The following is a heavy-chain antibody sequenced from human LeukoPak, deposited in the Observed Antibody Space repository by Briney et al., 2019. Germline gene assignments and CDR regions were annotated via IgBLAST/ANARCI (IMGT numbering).Heavy chain of an antibody. D-gene: IGHD6-13*01. Sequence: SETLSLTCTVSGGSISSTSYYWSWIRQPPGKGLEWIGYIYYSGSTNYNPSLKSRVTISVDTSKNQFSLKLSSVTAADTAVYYCARRKSEYSSSWYDYWGQGTLVTVSS. V-gene: IGHV4-61*01. CDR2: IYYSGST. CDR1: GGSISSTSYY. CDR3: ARRKSEYSSSWYDY. J-gene: IGHJ4*02.